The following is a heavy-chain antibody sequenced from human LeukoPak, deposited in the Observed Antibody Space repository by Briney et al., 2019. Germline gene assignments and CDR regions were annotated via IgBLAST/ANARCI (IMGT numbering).Heavy chain of an antibody. CDR2: ISSSSSYI. J-gene: IGHJ4*02. CDR3: ARGQFGVIIVTSQYYFDY. V-gene: IGHV3-21*04. D-gene: IGHD3-3*01. Sequence: GGSLRLSCAASGFTFGSYSMNWVRQAPGKGLEWVSSISSSSSYIYYADSVKGRFTISRANAKNSLYLQMNSLRAEDTALYYCARGQFGVIIVTSQYYFDYWGQGTLVTVSS. CDR1: GFTFGSYS.